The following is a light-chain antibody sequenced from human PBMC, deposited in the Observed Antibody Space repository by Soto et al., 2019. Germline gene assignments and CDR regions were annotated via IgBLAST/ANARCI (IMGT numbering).Light chain of an antibody. Sequence: QSVLTQPASVSGSPGQSITISCTGTSSDVGGYNFVSWYQQYPGKAPKLMIHDVTSRPSGVSNRFSGSKSGTTASLTISGLQAEDEADYCCCSYASSTSYVFGTGTKVTVL. CDR2: DVT. CDR1: SSDVGGYNF. CDR3: CSYASSTSYV. J-gene: IGLJ1*01. V-gene: IGLV2-14*01.